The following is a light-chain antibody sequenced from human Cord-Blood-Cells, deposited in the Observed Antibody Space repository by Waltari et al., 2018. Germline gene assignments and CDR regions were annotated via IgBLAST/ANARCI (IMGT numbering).Light chain of an antibody. Sequence: SALTPPRSVSGSPGKSVTISCTGTSSDFGGYNYVSWYHQNPGNAPKLMIYDVSKRPAGDPDRFSGSKSGNTASLTISGRQAEDEADYYCCSYAGSYGYVFGTGTKVTVL. CDR3: CSYAGSYGYV. J-gene: IGLJ1*01. CDR2: DVS. CDR1: SSDFGGYNY. V-gene: IGLV2-11*01.